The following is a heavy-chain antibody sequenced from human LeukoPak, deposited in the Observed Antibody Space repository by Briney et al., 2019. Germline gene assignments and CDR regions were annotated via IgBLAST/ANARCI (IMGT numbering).Heavy chain of an antibody. V-gene: IGHV1-8*01. CDR1: GYTFTSYD. CDR2: MNPNSGNT. D-gene: IGHD5-18*01. CDR3: ARGPGYSYGPSIDY. J-gene: IGHJ4*02. Sequence: ASVKVSCKASGYTFTSYDINWVRQATGQGLEWMGWMNPNSGNTGYAQKFQGRVTMTRNTSISTAYMGLSSLRSEDTAVYYCARGPGYSYGPSIDYWGQGTLVTVSS.